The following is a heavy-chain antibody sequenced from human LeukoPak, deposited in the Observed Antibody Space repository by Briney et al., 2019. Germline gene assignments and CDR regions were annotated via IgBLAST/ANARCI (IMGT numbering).Heavy chain of an antibody. Sequence: PGGSLRLSCAASGFTFSSYSMNWVRQAPGKGLEWVSSISSSSSYIYYADSVKGRFTISRDNAKNSLYPQMNSLRAEDTAVYYCARPSSSGWTQFDYWGQGTLVTVSS. CDR2: ISSSSSYI. J-gene: IGHJ4*02. CDR3: ARPSSSGWTQFDY. V-gene: IGHV3-21*01. D-gene: IGHD6-19*01. CDR1: GFTFSSYS.